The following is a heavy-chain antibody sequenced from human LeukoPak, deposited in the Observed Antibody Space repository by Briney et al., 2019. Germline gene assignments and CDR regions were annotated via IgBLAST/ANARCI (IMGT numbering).Heavy chain of an antibody. J-gene: IGHJ5*02. Sequence: PSETLSLTCTVSGGSISSYYWSWIRQPPGKGLEWIGYIYYSGSTNYNPSLKSRVTISVDTPKNQFSLKLSSVTAADTAVYYCARHVGYCSSTSCYGPWGQGTLVTVSS. V-gene: IGHV4-59*08. CDR2: IYYSGST. D-gene: IGHD2-2*01. CDR1: GGSISSYY. CDR3: ARHVGYCSSTSCYGP.